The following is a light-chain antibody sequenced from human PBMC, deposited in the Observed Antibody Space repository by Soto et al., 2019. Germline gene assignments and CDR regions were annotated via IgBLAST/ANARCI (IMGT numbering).Light chain of an antibody. CDR3: CSLTTSHTYV. V-gene: IGLV1-44*01. Sequence: QLVLTQSPSASGTPGQRVTISCSGSFSNIGSNTVNWYEQLPGTAPKLLIYSNNQRPSGVPDRISGTKSGTSASLAIRGLQSDDEADYYCCSLTTSHTYVFGSGTKVTVL. CDR2: SNN. CDR1: FSNIGSNT. J-gene: IGLJ1*01.